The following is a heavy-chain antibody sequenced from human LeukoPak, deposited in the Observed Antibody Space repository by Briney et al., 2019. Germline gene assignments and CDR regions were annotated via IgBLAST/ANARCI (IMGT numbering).Heavy chain of an antibody. CDR2: IWYDGSNK. V-gene: IGHV3-30*02. CDR1: GFTFSNYG. D-gene: IGHD6-13*01. J-gene: IGHJ5*02. Sequence: GGSLRLSCAASGFTFSNYGMHWARQAPGKGLEWVAFIWYDGSNKYYADSVKGRFTISRDNSKNTLYLQMNSLRAEDTAVYYCAKEGGSWFPLFDPWGQGTLVTVSS. CDR3: AKEGGSWFPLFDP.